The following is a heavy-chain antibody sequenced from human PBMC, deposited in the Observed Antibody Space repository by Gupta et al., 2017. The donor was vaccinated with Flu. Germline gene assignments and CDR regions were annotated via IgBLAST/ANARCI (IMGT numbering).Heavy chain of an antibody. V-gene: IGHV3-23*01. Sequence: QAPGKGLEWVSSLSSGGDITYYADSVKGRFTISRDNSRDTLYLQMSSLRAEDTAVYYCAKKHCTIATCSFDYWGQGILVTVSS. CDR2: LSSGGDIT. CDR3: AKKHCTIATCSFDY. D-gene: IGHD2-2*01. J-gene: IGHJ4*02.